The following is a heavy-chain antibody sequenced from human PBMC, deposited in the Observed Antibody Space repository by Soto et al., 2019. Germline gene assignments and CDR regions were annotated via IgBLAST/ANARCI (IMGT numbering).Heavy chain of an antibody. CDR2: ILYDGSNK. V-gene: IGHV3-30*18. J-gene: IGHJ6*02. CDR3: AKDRGSLRSPYYYYGMDV. D-gene: IGHD3-10*01. Sequence: QVQLVESGGGVVQPGRSLRLSCAASGFTFSSYGMHWVRQAPGKGLEWVAVILYDGSNKYYADSVKGRFTISRDNSKNTLYLQMNSLRAEDTAVYYCAKDRGSLRSPYYYYGMDVWGQGTTVTVSS. CDR1: GFTFSSYG.